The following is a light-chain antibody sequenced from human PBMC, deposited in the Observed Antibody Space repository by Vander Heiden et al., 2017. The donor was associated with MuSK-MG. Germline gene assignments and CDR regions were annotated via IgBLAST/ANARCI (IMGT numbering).Light chain of an antibody. V-gene: IGKV1-16*01. CDR2: GAS. CDR1: QDISSY. CDR3: QQDKSYPFT. Sequence: DIQMTQSPSSLSASVGDRVTITCRASQDISSYLAWYQQKPGRAPKSLIYGASTLQSGVPPRFSGSGSGTDFSLTINSLQPEDFATYYCQQDKSYPFTFGHGTKVDIK. J-gene: IGKJ3*01.